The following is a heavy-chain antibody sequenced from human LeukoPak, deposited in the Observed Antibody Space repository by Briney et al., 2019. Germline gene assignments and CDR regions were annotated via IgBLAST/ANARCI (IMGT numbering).Heavy chain of an antibody. Sequence: PGGSLRLSCAASGFTFSNAWMSWVRQAPGKWLEWVGRIKSKTDGGTTDFTAPVKGRFTISRDDSKNTLYLQMNSLKTEDTAVYYCTTGPFDYYGSASYLANGMDVWGQGTTVTVSS. CDR3: TTGPFDYYGSASYLANGMDV. J-gene: IGHJ6*02. CDR2: IKSKTDGGTT. D-gene: IGHD3-10*01. V-gene: IGHV3-15*01. CDR1: GFTFSNAW.